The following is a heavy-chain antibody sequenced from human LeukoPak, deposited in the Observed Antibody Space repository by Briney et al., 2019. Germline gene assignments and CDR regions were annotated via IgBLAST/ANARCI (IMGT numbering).Heavy chain of an antibody. CDR2: INSDGSST. CDR1: GFTFSSYW. D-gene: IGHD4-11*01. CDR3: ARDFTVTRYYYYYMDV. Sequence: GGSLRLSCAASGFTFSSYWMHWVRQAPGEGRVWVSRINSDGSSTSYADSVKGRFTISRDNAKNTLYLQMNSLRAEDTAVYYCARDFTVTRYYYYYMDVWGKGTTVTVSS. V-gene: IGHV3-74*01. J-gene: IGHJ6*03.